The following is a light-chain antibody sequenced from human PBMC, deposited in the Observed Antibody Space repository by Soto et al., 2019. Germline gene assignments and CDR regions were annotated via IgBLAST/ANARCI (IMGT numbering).Light chain of an antibody. CDR2: GAS. J-gene: IGKJ5*01. V-gene: IGKV3-20*01. Sequence: EIVLTQSPGTLSLSPGERATLSCRASQSVSSNFVAWYQEKPGQAPRLLIYGASSRATGIPDRFSGSGSGTEFTLTISSLKSEDYAVYYCQQYKSWPPITFGQGTRLEIK. CDR3: QQYKSWPPIT. CDR1: QSVSSNF.